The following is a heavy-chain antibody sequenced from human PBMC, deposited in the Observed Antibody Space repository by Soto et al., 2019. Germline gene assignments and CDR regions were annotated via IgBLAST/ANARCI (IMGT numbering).Heavy chain of an antibody. Sequence: PGESLKISCKGSGYSFTSYWISWVRQMPGKGLEWMGRIDPSDSYTNYSPSFQGHVTISADKSISTAYLQWSSLKASDTAVYYCARDAVDTAMVYYFDYWGQGTLVTVSS. CDR2: IDPSDSYT. CDR1: GYSFTSYW. V-gene: IGHV5-10-1*01. J-gene: IGHJ4*02. D-gene: IGHD5-18*01. CDR3: ARDAVDTAMVYYFDY.